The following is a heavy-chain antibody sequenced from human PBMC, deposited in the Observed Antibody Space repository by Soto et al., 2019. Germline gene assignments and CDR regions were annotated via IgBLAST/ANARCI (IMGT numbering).Heavy chain of an antibody. V-gene: IGHV4-34*01. CDR3: ASQLVGRDAFDS. CDR1: VASCSGYY. J-gene: IGHJ3*02. D-gene: IGHD6-13*01. CDR2: INHSGST. Sequence: SETLSRTCAVYVASCSGYYCGWFRQPPGKGLEWIGEINHSGSTNYNSALKIRVAISVDTSKNQFSLKLSSVSASDTAVYYCASQLVGRDAFDSWGQGTMVT.